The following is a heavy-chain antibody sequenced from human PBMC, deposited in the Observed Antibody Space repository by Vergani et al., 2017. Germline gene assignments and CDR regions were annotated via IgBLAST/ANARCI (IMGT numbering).Heavy chain of an antibody. J-gene: IGHJ5*02. D-gene: IGHD1-7*01. CDR1: GFTFNHYA. CDR3: ARELLELPRAGWFDP. CDR2: ISYDGSNK. V-gene: IGHV3-30-3*01. Sequence: VQLLESGGDLVQPGGSLRLSCAASGFTFNHYAMNWVRQAPGKGLEWVAVISYDGSNKYYADSVKGRFTISRDNSKNTLYLQMNSLRAEDTAVYYCARELLELPRAGWFDPWGQGTLVTVSS.